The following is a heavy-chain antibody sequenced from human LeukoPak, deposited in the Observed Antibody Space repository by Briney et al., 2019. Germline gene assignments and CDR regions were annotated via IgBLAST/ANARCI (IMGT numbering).Heavy chain of an antibody. V-gene: IGHV1-69*01. Sequence: SVKVSCKASGGTFSSYAISWVRQAPGQGLEWMGGIIPIFGTANYAQKFQGRVTIIADESTSTAYMELSSLRSEDTAVYYCARDPPYDFWSGYYYYGMDVWGQGTTVTVSS. D-gene: IGHD3-3*01. CDR1: GGTFSSYA. CDR3: ARDPPYDFWSGYYYYGMDV. J-gene: IGHJ6*02. CDR2: IIPIFGTA.